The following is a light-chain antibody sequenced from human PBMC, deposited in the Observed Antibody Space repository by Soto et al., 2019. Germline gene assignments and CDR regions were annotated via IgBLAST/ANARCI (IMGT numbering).Light chain of an antibody. V-gene: IGLV1-44*01. CDR1: SSNIGSNT. Sequence: QSVLTQPPSASGTPGQRVTISCSGSSSNIGSNTVNWYQQLPGTAPKLLIYSNNQRPSGVPDRFSGSKSGTSASPAISGLQSEDEADYYCAAWDDSLNVVVFGGGTQLTVL. CDR2: SNN. CDR3: AAWDDSLNVVV. J-gene: IGLJ2*01.